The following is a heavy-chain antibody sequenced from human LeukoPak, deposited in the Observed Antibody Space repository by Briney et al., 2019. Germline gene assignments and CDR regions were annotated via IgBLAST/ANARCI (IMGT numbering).Heavy chain of an antibody. V-gene: IGHV3-30*18. D-gene: IGHD3-10*01. Sequence: PGGSLRLSCAASGFTFSSYGMHWVRQAPGKGLEWVAVISYDGSNKYYADSVKGRFTISRDNYKNTLYLQMNSLRAEGTAVYYCAKDALYYYGSGTRGAFDIWGQGTMVTVSS. J-gene: IGHJ3*02. CDR1: GFTFSSYG. CDR2: ISYDGSNK. CDR3: AKDALYYYGSGTRGAFDI.